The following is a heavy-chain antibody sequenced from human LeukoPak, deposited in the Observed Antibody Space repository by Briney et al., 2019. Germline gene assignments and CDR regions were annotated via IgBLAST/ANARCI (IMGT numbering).Heavy chain of an antibody. CDR3: AKFYDILTAYFDY. J-gene: IGHJ4*02. D-gene: IGHD3-9*01. CDR1: GFTFSNYV. CDR2: ISGSGGNT. V-gene: IGHV3-23*01. Sequence: GGSPRLSCAASGFTFSNYVMSWVRQAPGKGLEWVSDISGSGGNTHYADSVKGRFTISRENSQNTLYLQMNSLRAEDTAVYYCAKFYDILTAYFDYWGQGTLVTVSS.